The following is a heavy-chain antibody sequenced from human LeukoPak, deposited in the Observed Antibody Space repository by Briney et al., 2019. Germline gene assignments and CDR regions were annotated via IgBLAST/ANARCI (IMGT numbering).Heavy chain of an antibody. CDR2: IYKIGTT. J-gene: IGHJ4*02. D-gene: IGHD1-26*01. CDR3: VIGVEWQPDY. CDR1: GDSVTGYY. V-gene: IGHV4-59*02. Sequence: SETLSLTCTVFGDSVTGYYLNWVRQPPGKGLEWIGHIYKIGTTNYNPSLKSRLTISADTSKNQFSLKLRSVTAADTAVYYCVIGVEWQPDYWGQGALVTVSS.